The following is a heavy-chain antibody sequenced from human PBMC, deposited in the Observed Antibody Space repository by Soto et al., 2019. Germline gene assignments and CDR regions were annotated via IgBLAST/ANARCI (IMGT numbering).Heavy chain of an antibody. CDR2: ISYDGSNK. Sequence: SLRLSCAASGFTFSSYGMHWVRQAPGKGLEWVAVISYDGSNKYYADSVKGRFTISRDNSKNALYLQMNSLRAEDTAVYYCAKGGYCSGGSCYYAPTDYWGQGTLVTVSS. CDR3: AKGGYCSGGSCYYAPTDY. D-gene: IGHD2-15*01. J-gene: IGHJ4*02. V-gene: IGHV3-30*18. CDR1: GFTFSSYG.